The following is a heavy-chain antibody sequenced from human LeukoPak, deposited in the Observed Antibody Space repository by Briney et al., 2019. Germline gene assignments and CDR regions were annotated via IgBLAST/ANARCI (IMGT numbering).Heavy chain of an antibody. CDR1: GFSFSAYA. J-gene: IGHJ4*02. V-gene: IGHV3-23*01. CDR3: AREQSGTRGWYTVDY. Sequence: GGSLRLSCVASGFSFSAYAITWVRQAPGKGMEWGSAIRGNSERTYYADSVRGRFTISRDNSKDTSYLQISSLRAEDTAVYYCAREQSGTRGWYTVDYWGQGTLVAVSS. D-gene: IGHD6-19*01. CDR2: IRGNSERT.